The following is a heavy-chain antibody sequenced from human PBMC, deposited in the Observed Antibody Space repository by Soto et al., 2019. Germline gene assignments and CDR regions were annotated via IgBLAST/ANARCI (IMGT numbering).Heavy chain of an antibody. D-gene: IGHD6-13*01. Sequence: QVQLVESGGGVVQPGRSLRLSCAASGFTFSSYGIHWVRQAPGKGLEWVAVIWHDGSNKYYADSVKGRFTISRDNSKNSLYLQMNSLRAEDTAVYYCARGDSSSWYLSPYYYYYGMDVWGQGTTVTVSS. V-gene: IGHV3-33*01. CDR2: IWHDGSNK. CDR3: ARGDSSSWYLSPYYYYYGMDV. CDR1: GFTFSSYG. J-gene: IGHJ6*02.